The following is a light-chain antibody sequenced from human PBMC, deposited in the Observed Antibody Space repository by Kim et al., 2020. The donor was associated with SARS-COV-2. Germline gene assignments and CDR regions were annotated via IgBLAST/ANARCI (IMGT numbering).Light chain of an antibody. Sequence: GQSVTTSCTGTSSAVGGYTYVSWYQQHPGKAPKLMIYEVTKWPSGVPDRFSGSKSGNTASLTVSGLQAEDEADYYCSSYAGSNNYVFGTGTKVTVL. J-gene: IGLJ1*01. CDR3: SSYAGSNNYV. CDR1: SSAVGGYTY. CDR2: EVT. V-gene: IGLV2-8*01.